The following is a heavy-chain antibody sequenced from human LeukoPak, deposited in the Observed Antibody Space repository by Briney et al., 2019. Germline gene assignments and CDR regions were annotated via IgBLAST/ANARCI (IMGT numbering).Heavy chain of an antibody. J-gene: IGHJ4*02. Sequence: PGGSLRLSCAAAGFTFITYSMHWVRQAPGKGLEWAAVISYDGSLQQYSDSVKGRFTISIDNSENTLYLQMNSLKIEDTAVFYCARGGPHDARGYLDFWGLGTLVTVSS. CDR2: ISYDGSLQ. CDR3: ARGGPHDARGYLDF. V-gene: IGHV3-30*04. D-gene: IGHD5-12*01. CDR1: GFTFITYS.